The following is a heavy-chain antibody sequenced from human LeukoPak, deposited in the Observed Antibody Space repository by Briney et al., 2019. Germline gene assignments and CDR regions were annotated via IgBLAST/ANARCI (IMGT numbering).Heavy chain of an antibody. CDR1: GFTFDDYA. Sequence: PGRSLRLSCAASGFTFDDYAMHWVRQAPGKGLEWVSGISWNSGSIGYADSVKGRFTISRDNAKNSLYLQMNSLRAEDTALYYCAKGPQGIAVAGQCYFDYWGQGTLVTVSS. D-gene: IGHD6-19*01. V-gene: IGHV3-9*01. CDR2: ISWNSGSI. J-gene: IGHJ4*02. CDR3: AKGPQGIAVAGQCYFDY.